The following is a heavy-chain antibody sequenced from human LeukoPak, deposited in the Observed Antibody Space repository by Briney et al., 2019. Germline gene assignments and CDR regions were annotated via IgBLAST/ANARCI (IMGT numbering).Heavy chain of an antibody. J-gene: IGHJ6*03. Sequence: GASVKVSCKASGYTFTGYYMHWVRQAPGQGLEWMGRINPNSGGTNYAQKFQGRVTMTRDTSISTAYMELSSLRSEDTAVYYCARAGEDIVVVPAAMDYYYMDVWGKGTTFTVSS. V-gene: IGHV1-2*06. D-gene: IGHD2-2*01. CDR3: ARAGEDIVVVPAAMDYYYMDV. CDR1: GYTFTGYY. CDR2: INPNSGGT.